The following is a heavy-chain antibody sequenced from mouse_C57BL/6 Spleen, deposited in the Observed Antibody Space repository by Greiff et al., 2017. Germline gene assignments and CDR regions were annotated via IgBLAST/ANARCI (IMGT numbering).Heavy chain of an antibody. CDR3: AREGSYGSSCPLYWYFDV. D-gene: IGHD1-1*01. Sequence: VQLQQSGAELARPGASVKLSCKASGYTFTSYGISWVKQRTGQGLEWIGEIYPRSGNTYYNEKFKGKATLTADKSSSTAYMELRSLTSEDSAVYFCAREGSYGSSCPLYWYFDVWGTGTTVTVSS. V-gene: IGHV1-81*01. J-gene: IGHJ1*03. CDR1: GYTFTSYG. CDR2: IYPRSGNT.